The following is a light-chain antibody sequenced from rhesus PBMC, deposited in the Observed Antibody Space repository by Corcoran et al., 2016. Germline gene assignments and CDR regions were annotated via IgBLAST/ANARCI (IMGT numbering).Light chain of an antibody. CDR2: DAS. J-gene: IGKJ2*01. CDR3: QQYNNWNS. CDR1: QTAGSN. Sequence: ETVVTQSPATLSLSPGERATLSCRASQTAGSNLAWYQQRPGQAPRLLIYDASSRATGIPDRFSGRGFGTEFTLTISSLEPEDVGVYYCQQYNNWNSFGQGTKVEIK. V-gene: IGKV3-24*04.